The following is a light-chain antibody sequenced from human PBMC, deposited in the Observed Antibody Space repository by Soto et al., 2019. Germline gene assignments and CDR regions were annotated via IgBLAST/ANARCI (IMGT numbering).Light chain of an antibody. V-gene: IGLV1-51*02. J-gene: IGLJ1*01. CDR3: GTWDSSLSIFV. CDR2: END. CDR1: GSNIGNYY. Sequence: VLKQAPSASAVPGQKVTMSFSGRGSNIGNYYVSWHQQLPGTAPKLLIYENDKRPSGIPDRFSGSKSGTSATLGITGLQTGDEADYYCGTWDSSLSIFVFGNGTKVTVL.